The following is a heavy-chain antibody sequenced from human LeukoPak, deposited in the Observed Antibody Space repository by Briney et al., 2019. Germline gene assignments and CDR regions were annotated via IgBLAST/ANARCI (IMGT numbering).Heavy chain of an antibody. CDR1: GFSVSSNY. CDR2: IYSGGST. D-gene: IGHD3-22*01. Sequence: PGGSLRLSCAASGFSVSSNYVSWVRQAPGKGLEWVSLIYSGGSTYYADSVKGRFTISRDKSKNTLYLQMNSLRAEDTAVYYCVRDDKYYYDSGGYPHWGQGTLVTVSS. CDR3: VRDDKYYYDSGGYPH. J-gene: IGHJ4*02. V-gene: IGHV3-66*01.